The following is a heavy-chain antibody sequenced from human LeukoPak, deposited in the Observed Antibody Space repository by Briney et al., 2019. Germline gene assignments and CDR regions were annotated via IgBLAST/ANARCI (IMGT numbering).Heavy chain of an antibody. D-gene: IGHD3-10*01. V-gene: IGHV3-23*01. J-gene: IGHJ4*02. Sequence: GGSLRLSCAASGFTFTTYSMTWVRQAPGKGLEWVSVISGSGGDTYYADSVKGRFTISRDNSKNTLYLQMNSLRAGDTAVYYCAKGITMVRGVIYYFDYWGQGTLVTVSS. CDR2: ISGSGGDT. CDR1: GFTFTTYS. CDR3: AKGITMVRGVIYYFDY.